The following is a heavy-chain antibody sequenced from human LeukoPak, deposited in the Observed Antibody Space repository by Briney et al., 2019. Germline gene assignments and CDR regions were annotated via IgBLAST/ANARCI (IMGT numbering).Heavy chain of an antibody. J-gene: IGHJ4*02. CDR1: GFTFDDHG. V-gene: IGHV3-23*01. CDR2: ITGSGGST. D-gene: IGHD4-17*01. CDR3: AKPMREGNYGDYLI. Sequence: GGSLRLSCAASGFTFDDHGMSWVRQAPGKGLEWVSAITGSGGSTFYADSVKGRFTISRDNSKNTLFLQVASLRADDTAVYYCAKPMREGNYGDYLIWGQGTLVTVSS.